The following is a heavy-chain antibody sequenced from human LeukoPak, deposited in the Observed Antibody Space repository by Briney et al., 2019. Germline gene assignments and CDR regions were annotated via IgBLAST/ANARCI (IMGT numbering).Heavy chain of an antibody. CDR2: IYYSGST. Sequence: SETLSLICTVCGGSFSSSSYYWGSIRQPPGKGLEWIGSIYYSGSTYYNPSLKSRVTISVDTSKNQFPLKLSSVTAADTAVYYCARPLGATFAFDIWGQGTMVTVSS. CDR3: ARPLGATFAFDI. V-gene: IGHV4-39*01. D-gene: IGHD2/OR15-2a*01. J-gene: IGHJ3*02. CDR1: GGSFSSSSYY.